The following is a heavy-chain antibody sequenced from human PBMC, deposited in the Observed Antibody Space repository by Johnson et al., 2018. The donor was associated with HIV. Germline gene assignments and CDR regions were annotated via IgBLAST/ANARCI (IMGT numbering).Heavy chain of an antibody. CDR3: ARRTVVTPGAFDI. CDR1: GFTFSSYW. J-gene: IGHJ3*02. V-gene: IGHV3-7*02. CDR2: IKQDGSEK. Sequence: VQLVESGGGLVQPGGSLRLSCAASGFTFSSYWMSWVRQAPGKGLEWVANIKQDGSEKYYVDSVKGRFTISRDNSKNSLYLQMNSLSAEDTAVYYCARRTVVTPGAFDIWGQGTMVTVSS. D-gene: IGHD4-23*01.